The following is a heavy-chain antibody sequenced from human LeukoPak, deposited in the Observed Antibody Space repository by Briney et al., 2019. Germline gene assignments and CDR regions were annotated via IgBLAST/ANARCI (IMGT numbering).Heavy chain of an antibody. CDR1: GGSISSSSYY. V-gene: IGHV4-39*01. D-gene: IGHD1-26*01. Sequence: SKTLSLTCTVSGGSISSSSYYWGWIRQPPGKGLEWIGSIYYSGSTYYNPSLKSRVTISVDTSKNQFSLKLSSVTAADTAVYYCARSVGATDYWGQGTLVTVSS. CDR3: ARSVGATDY. CDR2: IYYSGST. J-gene: IGHJ4*02.